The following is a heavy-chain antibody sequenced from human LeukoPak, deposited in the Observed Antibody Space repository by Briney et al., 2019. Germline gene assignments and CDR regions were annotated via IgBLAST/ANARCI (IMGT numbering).Heavy chain of an antibody. CDR2: INPNSGGT. Sequence: ASVKVSCTASAYTFTDYYIHWVRQAPGQGLEWMGRINPNSGGTNFAQKFRGRVTVTRDTSISTAYVELSRLRSDDTAVYYCARGEDWNAAFDIWGQGTMVTVSS. D-gene: IGHD1-1*01. CDR3: ARGEDWNAAFDI. J-gene: IGHJ3*02. CDR1: AYTFTDYY. V-gene: IGHV1-2*06.